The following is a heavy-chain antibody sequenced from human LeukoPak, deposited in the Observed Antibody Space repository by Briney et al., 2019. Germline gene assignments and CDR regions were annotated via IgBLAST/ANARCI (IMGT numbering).Heavy chain of an antibody. CDR1: GFTFSSYA. D-gene: IGHD1-26*01. CDR3: ARELSYGLDAXDI. J-gene: IGHJ3*02. CDR2: IKQDGSEK. V-gene: IGHV3-7*01. Sequence: GGSLRLSCAASGFTFSSYAMSWVRQAPGKGLEWVANIKQDGSEKYYVDSVKGRFTISRDNAKNSLYLQMNSLRAEDTAVYYCARELSYGLDAXDIXXQGTXVTVSS.